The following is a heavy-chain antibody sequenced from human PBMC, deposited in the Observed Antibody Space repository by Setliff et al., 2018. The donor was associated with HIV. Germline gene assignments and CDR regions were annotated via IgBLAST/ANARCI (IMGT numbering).Heavy chain of an antibody. CDR2: ISHDGRT. Sequence: SETLSLTCAVYNGSFSGYYWSWIRQPPGKGLEWIGEISHDGRTTYNPSLKGRVAMSVDTSKEWFSLQLTSVTRADTATYYCVRGGGEHYDFLSGHYTPWGDFWGQGTLVTVSS. CDR3: VRGGGEHYDFLSGHYTPWGDF. D-gene: IGHD3-3*01. CDR1: NGSFSGYY. V-gene: IGHV4-34*01. J-gene: IGHJ4*02.